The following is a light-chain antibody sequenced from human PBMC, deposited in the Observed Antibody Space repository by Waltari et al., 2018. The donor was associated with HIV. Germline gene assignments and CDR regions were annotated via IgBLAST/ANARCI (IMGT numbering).Light chain of an antibody. J-gene: IGLJ3*02. CDR3: QSTDHDGTWV. CDR1: ALPKKY. Sequence: SYELTQTPSVSVSPGQTASISCSSGALPKKYSTWYGQKPGQAPVLIIYKDIERPSGIPERISGSRSGTGVTLTISDVQAEDEGDYYCQSTDHDGTWVFGGGTKLTVL. CDR2: KDI. V-gene: IGLV3-25*03.